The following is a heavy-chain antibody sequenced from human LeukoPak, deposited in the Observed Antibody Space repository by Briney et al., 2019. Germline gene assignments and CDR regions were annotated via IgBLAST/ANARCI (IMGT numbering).Heavy chain of an antibody. J-gene: IGHJ4*02. Sequence: PGGSLRLSCAASGFTFSSYAMHWVRQAPGKGLEWVAVISYDGSNKYYADSVKGRFTISRDNSKNTLYLQMNSQRAEDTAVYYCARGVSAVAADRPNYWGQGTLVTVSS. CDR3: ARGVSAVAADRPNY. CDR1: GFTFSSYA. V-gene: IGHV3-30*04. D-gene: IGHD6-6*01. CDR2: ISYDGSNK.